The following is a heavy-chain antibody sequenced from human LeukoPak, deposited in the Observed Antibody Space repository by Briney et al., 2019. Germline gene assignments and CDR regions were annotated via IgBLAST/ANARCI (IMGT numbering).Heavy chain of an antibody. V-gene: IGHV3-21*04. CDR3: AKASLRFLEWLLSDAFDI. Sequence: GGSLRLSCAASGFTFSSYSMNWVRQAPGKGLEWVSSISSSSSYIYYADSVKGRFTISRDNAKNSLYLQMNSLRAEDTAVYYCAKASLRFLEWLLSDAFDIWGQGTMVTVSS. CDR1: GFTFSSYS. J-gene: IGHJ3*02. D-gene: IGHD3-3*01. CDR2: ISSSSSYI.